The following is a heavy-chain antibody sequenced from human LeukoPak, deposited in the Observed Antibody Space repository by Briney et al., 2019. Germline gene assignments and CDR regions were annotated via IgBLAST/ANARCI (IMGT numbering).Heavy chain of an antibody. D-gene: IGHD2-15*01. V-gene: IGHV1-2*02. J-gene: IGHJ4*02. CDR2: INPSSGGT. Sequence: ASVEVSRKASGYTFIDYYIHWVRQAPGQGLEWMGWINPSSGGTNYAQKFQGRVTMTRDTSISTAYMELSRLTSDDTAVYYCATLGYCSGGSCSQGDYWGQGTLVTVSS. CDR3: ATLGYCSGGSCSQGDY. CDR1: GYTFIDYY.